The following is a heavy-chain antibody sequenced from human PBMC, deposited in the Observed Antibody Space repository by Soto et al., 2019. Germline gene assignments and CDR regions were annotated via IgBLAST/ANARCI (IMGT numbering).Heavy chain of an antibody. Sequence: QVQLVQSGAEVKKPGSSVKVSCKASGGTFSSYAISWVRQAPGQGLEWMGGIIPIFGTANYAQKFQGRVTITADESTSTAYMELRSLRSADTAVYYCARVPCSSTSCYHNWFDPWGQGTLVTVSS. CDR3: ARVPCSSTSCYHNWFDP. V-gene: IGHV1-69*01. J-gene: IGHJ5*02. CDR2: IIPIFGTA. D-gene: IGHD2-2*01. CDR1: GGTFSSYA.